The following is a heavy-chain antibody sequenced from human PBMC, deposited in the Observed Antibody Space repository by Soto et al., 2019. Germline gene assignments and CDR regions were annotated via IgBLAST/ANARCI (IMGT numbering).Heavy chain of an antibody. V-gene: IGHV1-8*01. Sequence: ASVKVSCKASGYTFTSYDINWVRQATGQGLEWVGWLNPNSGNTGYAQKFQGRDTMTRNTSISTAYMELSSLRAEDTAVYSCASGSYHRYGAYYDLGMEVWGQGPTVTGS. CDR1: GYTFTSYD. CDR3: ASGSYHRYGAYYDLGMEV. CDR2: LNPNSGNT. J-gene: IGHJ6*02. D-gene: IGHD4-17*01.